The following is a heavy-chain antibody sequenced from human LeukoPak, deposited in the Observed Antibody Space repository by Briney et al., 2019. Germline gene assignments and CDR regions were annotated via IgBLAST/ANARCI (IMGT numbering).Heavy chain of an antibody. V-gene: IGHV4-39*07. J-gene: IGHJ3*02. CDR3: ARDRGPDDGYSFHDAFDI. CDR2: INYSGTT. D-gene: IGHD5-24*01. Sequence: SETLSLTCTVSGGSISSSSYYWGRIRQAPGQGLEWIGSINYSGTTYYNPSLKSQVTISVDTSKNQFSLKMSSVTAADTAVYYCARDRGPDDGYSFHDAFDIWGQGTMVTVSS. CDR1: GGSISSSSYY.